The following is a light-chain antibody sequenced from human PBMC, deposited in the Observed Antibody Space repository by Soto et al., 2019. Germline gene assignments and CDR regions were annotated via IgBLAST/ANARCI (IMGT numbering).Light chain of an antibody. V-gene: IGLV1-44*01. CDR2: SNN. Sequence: QSVLTQPPSASGTPGQRVTISCSGSRSNIGGNTVNWYQQLPGTAPKLLIYSNNQRPSGVPDRFSGSKSGTSASLAISGLQSEDEADYYCAAWDDSLNGYWVFGAGTKLTVL. CDR3: AAWDDSLNGYWV. CDR1: RSNIGGNT. J-gene: IGLJ3*02.